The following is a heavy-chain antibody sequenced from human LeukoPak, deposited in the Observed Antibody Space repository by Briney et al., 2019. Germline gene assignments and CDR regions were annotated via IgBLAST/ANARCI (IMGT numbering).Heavy chain of an antibody. V-gene: IGHV4-39*07. CDR3: ARTSLSAFDI. CDR2: IYYSGST. Sequence: SETLSLTCTVSGGSISSSSYYWGWIRQPPGKGLEWIGSIYYSGSTYYNPSLKSRVTISVDTSKNQFSLKLSSVTAADTAVYYCARTSLSAFDIWGQGTMVTVSP. J-gene: IGHJ3*02. CDR1: GGSISSSSYY.